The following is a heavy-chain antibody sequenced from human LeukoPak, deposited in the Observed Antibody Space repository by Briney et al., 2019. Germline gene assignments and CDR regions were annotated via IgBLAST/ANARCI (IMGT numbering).Heavy chain of an antibody. D-gene: IGHD3-3*01. CDR1: GGSISSGSYY. CDR3: ARDSVYDVWSGYSDAFDI. CDR2: IYTSGST. J-gene: IGHJ3*02. V-gene: IGHV4-61*02. Sequence: KSSQTLSLTCTVSGGSISSGSYYWSWIRQPAGKGLEWVGRIYTSGSTNYNPSLKSRVTISVDTSKNQFSLKLSSVTAADTAVYYCARDSVYDVWSGYSDAFDIWGQGTMVTVSS.